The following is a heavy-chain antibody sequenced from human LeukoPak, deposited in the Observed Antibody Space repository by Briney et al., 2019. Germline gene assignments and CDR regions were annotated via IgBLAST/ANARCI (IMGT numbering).Heavy chain of an antibody. V-gene: IGHV3-30*02. D-gene: IGHD2-2*01. J-gene: IGHJ4*02. CDR1: GFTFSSYG. CDR3: AKDDPTGKYL. CDR2: IHNDGITE. Sequence: GGSLRLSCAASGFTFSSYGMHWVRQAPGKGLEWLTFIHNDGITEYYADSVKGRFTISRDNSKNTVYLQMNSLRVEDTAVYYCAKDDPTGKYLWGQGTLVPVSS.